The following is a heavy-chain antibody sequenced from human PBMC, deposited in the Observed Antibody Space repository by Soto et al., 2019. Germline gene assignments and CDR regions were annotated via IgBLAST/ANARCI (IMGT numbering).Heavy chain of an antibody. CDR3: ARSPRYSSGWSLYFDY. D-gene: IGHD6-19*01. CDR1: GGSISSYY. CDR2: IYYSGST. Sequence: PSETLSLTCTVSGGSISSYYWSWLRQPPGKGLEWIGYIYYSGSTNYNPSLKSRVTISVDTSKNQFSLKLSSVTAADTAVYYCARSPRYSSGWSLYFDYWGQGTLVTVS. V-gene: IGHV4-59*08. J-gene: IGHJ4*02.